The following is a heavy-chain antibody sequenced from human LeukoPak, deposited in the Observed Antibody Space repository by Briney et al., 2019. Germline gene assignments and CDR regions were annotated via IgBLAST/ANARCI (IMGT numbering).Heavy chain of an antibody. J-gene: IGHJ4*02. Sequence: ASVKVSCKVSGYTLTELSMHWVRQAPGKGLEWMGGFDPEDGETIYAQKFQGRVTITRDTSASTVYMELSSLRSEDTAVYYCARDLADDYYDSSGGFDYWGQGTLVTVSS. CDR2: FDPEDGET. CDR3: ARDLADDYYDSSGGFDY. D-gene: IGHD3-22*01. CDR1: GYTLTELS. V-gene: IGHV1-24*01.